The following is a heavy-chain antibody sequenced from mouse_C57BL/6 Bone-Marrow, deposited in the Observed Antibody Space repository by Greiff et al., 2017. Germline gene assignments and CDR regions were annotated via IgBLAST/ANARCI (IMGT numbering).Heavy chain of an antibody. V-gene: IGHV1-4*01. J-gene: IGHJ2*01. D-gene: IGHD2-3*01. Sequence: QVHVKQSGAELARPGASVKMSCKASGYTFTSYTMHWVKQRPGQGLEWIGYINPSSGYTRYNQKFKDKATLTADKSSSTAYMQLSSLTSEDSAVYYCARWRWYYFDYWGQGTTLTVSS. CDR2: INPSSGYT. CDR1: GYTFTSYT. CDR3: ARWRWYYFDY.